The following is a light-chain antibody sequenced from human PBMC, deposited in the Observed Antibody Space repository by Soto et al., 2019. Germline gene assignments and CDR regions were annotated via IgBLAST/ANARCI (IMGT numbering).Light chain of an antibody. CDR3: CSYAGSYTWM. V-gene: IGLV2-8*01. CDR2: EVS. Sequence: QSALTQPPSASGSPGQSVTISCTGTSSDIGDYNYVSWYQQHPGKAPKVMIYEVSKRPSGVPDRFSGSKSGNTASLTISGLQAEDEADYYCCSYAGSYTWMFGGGTKLTVL. CDR1: SSDIGDYNY. J-gene: IGLJ3*02.